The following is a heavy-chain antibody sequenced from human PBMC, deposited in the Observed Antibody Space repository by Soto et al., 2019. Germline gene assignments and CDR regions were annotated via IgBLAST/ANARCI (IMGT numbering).Heavy chain of an antibody. J-gene: IGHJ1*01. V-gene: IGHV4-4*02. Sequence: SQTLSLTCAVSGGAISSSYRWIWLRQPPGKGLEWIGEIYHSGGTNYSPSLKSRVTISVDKSKNQFSLTLTAVTAADMAVYYCARPVWEDGYLQLWGQGSLIT. CDR1: GGAISSSYR. CDR2: IYHSGGT. CDR3: ARPVWEDGYLQL. D-gene: IGHD1-26*01.